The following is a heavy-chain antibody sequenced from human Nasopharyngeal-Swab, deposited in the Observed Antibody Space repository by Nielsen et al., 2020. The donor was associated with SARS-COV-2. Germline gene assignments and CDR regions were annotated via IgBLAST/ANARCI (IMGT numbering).Heavy chain of an antibody. CDR2: ISYDGGNK. J-gene: IGHJ4*02. D-gene: IGHD1-26*01. CDR1: GFTFSNYP. Sequence: GGSLRLSCAASGFTFSNYPMHWVRQAPGKGREWVSIISYDGGNKNYADSVKGRFTTSRDNYKNTLYLQMDSLRPEDTAVYYFTTEWELESIQHVEWGQGTLVTVSS. CDR3: TTEWELESIQHVE. V-gene: IGHV3-30*04.